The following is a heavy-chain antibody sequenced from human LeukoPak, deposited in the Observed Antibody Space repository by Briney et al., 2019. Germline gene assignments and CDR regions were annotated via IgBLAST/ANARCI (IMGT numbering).Heavy chain of an antibody. J-gene: IGHJ3*02. D-gene: IGHD6-13*01. V-gene: IGHV4-38-2*01. CDR1: GYSISSGYY. Sequence: PSETLSLTCAVSGYSISSGYYLGWIRQPPGKGLEWIGSIYHSGSTYYNPSLKSRVTISVDTSKNQFSLKLSSVTAEDTAVYYCGRVREVWYSSSWHDAFDIWGQGTMVTVSS. CDR2: IYHSGST. CDR3: GRVREVWYSSSWHDAFDI.